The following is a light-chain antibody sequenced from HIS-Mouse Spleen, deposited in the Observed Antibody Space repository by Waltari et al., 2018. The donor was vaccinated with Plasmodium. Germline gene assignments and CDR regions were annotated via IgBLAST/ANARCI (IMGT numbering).Light chain of an antibody. CDR3: QQYNSYSWT. J-gene: IGKJ1*01. CDR2: KAS. V-gene: IGKV1-5*03. CDR1: QSISIR. Sequence: DIQMTQSPSTLSASVGDRVTLTCRASQSISIRLAWYQQKPGKAPKHLIYKASSLESGVPSRYSGSGSGTEFTLTISSLQPDDFATYYCQQYNSYSWTFGQGTKVEIK.